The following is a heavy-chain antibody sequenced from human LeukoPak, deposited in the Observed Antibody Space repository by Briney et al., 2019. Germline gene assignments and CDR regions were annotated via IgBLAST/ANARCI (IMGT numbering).Heavy chain of an antibody. D-gene: IGHD3-22*01. Sequence: SWVRQAPGKGLEWVSGINWNGGSTGYADSVKGRFTISRDNAKNSLYLQMNSLRAEDTALYYCARADSSGSDFDYWGQGTLVTVSS. CDR3: ARADSSGSDFDY. CDR2: INWNGGST. J-gene: IGHJ4*02. V-gene: IGHV3-20*03.